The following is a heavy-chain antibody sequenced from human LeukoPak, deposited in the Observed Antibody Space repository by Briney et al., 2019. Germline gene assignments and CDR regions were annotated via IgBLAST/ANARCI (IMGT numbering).Heavy chain of an antibody. Sequence: GMSLRLSCAASGFTFRSYCMTWVRQAPGKGLEWVANINDDATETNYIDSVKGRFTISRDNVRNSLHLQMDSLRAEDTAVYYCSGGGGWKGDFWGQGTLVTVSS. V-gene: IGHV3-7*03. CDR1: GFTFRSYC. CDR2: INDDATET. CDR3: SGGGGWKGDF. J-gene: IGHJ4*02. D-gene: IGHD6-19*01.